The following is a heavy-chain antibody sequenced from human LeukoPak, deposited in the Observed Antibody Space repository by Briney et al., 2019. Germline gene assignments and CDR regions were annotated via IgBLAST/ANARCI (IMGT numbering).Heavy chain of an antibody. J-gene: IGHJ5*02. CDR1: GYTFTGYF. Sequence: VASVKVSCKASGYTFTGYFMHWVRQAPGQGLEWMGWINPTTGGTNYAQKFQGRVTMTRGTSISTGYMELSSLKSDDTAVYYCARDRAGSWFDPWGQGTLVTVSS. CDR3: ARDRAGSWFDP. V-gene: IGHV1-2*02. CDR2: INPTTGGT.